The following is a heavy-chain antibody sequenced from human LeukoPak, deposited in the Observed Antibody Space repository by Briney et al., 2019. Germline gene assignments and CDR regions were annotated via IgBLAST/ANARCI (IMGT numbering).Heavy chain of an antibody. Sequence: PSETLSLTCTVSGGSISSGGYYWSWIRQHPGKGLEWIGYIYYSGSTYYNPSLKSRVTISVDMSKNQFSLKLSSVTAADTAVYYCATWAYSSSSASDYWGQGTLVTVSS. D-gene: IGHD6-6*01. V-gene: IGHV4-31*03. CDR2: IYYSGST. CDR1: GGSISSGGYY. CDR3: ATWAYSSSSASDY. J-gene: IGHJ4*02.